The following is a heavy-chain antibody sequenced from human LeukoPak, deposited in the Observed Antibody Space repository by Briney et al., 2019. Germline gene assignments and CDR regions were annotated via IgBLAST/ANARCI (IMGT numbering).Heavy chain of an antibody. CDR2: INRSSSII. CDR3: ATAGSGLY. V-gene: IGHV3-48*02. J-gene: IGHJ4*02. Sequence: GGSLRLSCSASGFSFISYSMNWVRQAPGKVLEMVSYINRSSSIIYYADSVKGQLTISRDNAKNSLYLQMSSLRDEDTAVYYCATAGSGLYWGQGTLVTVSS. CDR1: GFSFISYS. D-gene: IGHD6-19*01.